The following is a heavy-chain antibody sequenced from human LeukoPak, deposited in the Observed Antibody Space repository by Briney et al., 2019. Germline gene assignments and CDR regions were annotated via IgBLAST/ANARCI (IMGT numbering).Heavy chain of an antibody. J-gene: IGHJ4*02. CDR3: ARMLISSGYYVDC. CDR1: GFSVSSDY. D-gene: IGHD3-22*01. Sequence: GGSVRLSCAASGFSVSSDYMSWVRQAPGKWLEWVSVIYTGGTTYYADSVKGRFTISRDDSKNTLYLQMNSLRAEDTAIYYCARMLISSGYYVDCWGQGALVTVSS. CDR2: IYTGGTT. V-gene: IGHV3-53*01.